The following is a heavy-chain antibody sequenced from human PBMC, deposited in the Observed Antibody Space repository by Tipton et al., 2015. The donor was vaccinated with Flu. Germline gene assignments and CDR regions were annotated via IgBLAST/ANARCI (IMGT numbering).Heavy chain of an antibody. J-gene: IGHJ6*02. D-gene: IGHD3-10*01. CDR1: GGSISSYY. Sequence: TLSLTCTVSGGSISSYYWSWIRQPAGEGLEWIGRIYTSGSTNYNPSLKSRVTMSVNTSKNQFSLKLSSVTAADTAVYYCARVYYGSGPMGYYYGMDVWGQGTTVPVSS. CDR3: ARVYYGSGPMGYYYGMDV. CDR2: IYTSGST. V-gene: IGHV4-4*07.